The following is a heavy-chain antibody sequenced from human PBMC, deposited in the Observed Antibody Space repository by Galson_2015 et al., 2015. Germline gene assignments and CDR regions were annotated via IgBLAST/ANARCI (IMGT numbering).Heavy chain of an antibody. Sequence: VKVSCKASGYTFTAYYMHWVRQAPGQGLEWMGRINPNSGDTYYAQKFQGRVTMTRDTSISTAYMELSSLRSDDTAVYYCARGGSSSGWYDAFDIWGQGTMVTVSS. V-gene: IGHV1-2*06. CDR3: ARGGSSSGWYDAFDI. CDR2: INPNSGDT. D-gene: IGHD6-19*01. CDR1: GYTFTAYY. J-gene: IGHJ3*02.